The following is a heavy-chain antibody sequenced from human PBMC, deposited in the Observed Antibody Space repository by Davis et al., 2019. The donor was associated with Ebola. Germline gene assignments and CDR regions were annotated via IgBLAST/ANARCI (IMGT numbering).Heavy chain of an antibody. CDR3: ARRADWNFAFDY. Sequence: GESLKISCKGSGFTFTGHWIVWVRQMPGKGLEWIGIIYPDDSDTKYSPSFQGRVAISADKSISTSYLHWTSLKASDTAMYYCARRADWNFAFDYWGQGTPVTVSS. V-gene: IGHV5-51*01. D-gene: IGHD1-7*01. CDR1: GFTFTGHW. J-gene: IGHJ4*02. CDR2: IYPDDSDT.